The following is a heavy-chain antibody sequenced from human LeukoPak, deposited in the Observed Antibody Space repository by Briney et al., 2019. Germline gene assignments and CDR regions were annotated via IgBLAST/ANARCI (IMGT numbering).Heavy chain of an antibody. CDR1: RFNFNTYG. J-gene: IGHJ4*01. CDR3: ARDHGIPGSGSYRFDY. CDR2: MWYDGSNE. D-gene: IGHD3-10*01. Sequence: GGSLRLSCVASRFNFNTYGMHWVRQAPGKGLEWVAVMWYDGSNEYYADSVKGRFSISRDNSKNTLYLQMNSLRVEDTAVYYCARDHGIPGSGSYRFDYWGHGTLVTVSS. V-gene: IGHV3-33*01.